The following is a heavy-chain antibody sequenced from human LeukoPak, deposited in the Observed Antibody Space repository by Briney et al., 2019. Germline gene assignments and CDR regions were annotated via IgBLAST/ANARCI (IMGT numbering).Heavy chain of an antibody. CDR3: ARDEAIFGAGYYYGMDV. Sequence: PSQTLSLTCTVSGGSISSGGHYWSWIRQRPGKGLEWIGYINYSGSTYYNPSHKSRVSISLDTSQNHFSLRLSSVTAADTAVYYCARDEAIFGAGYYYGMDVWGQGTTVTVSS. CDR2: INYSGST. D-gene: IGHD3-3*01. CDR1: GGSISSGGHY. V-gene: IGHV4-31*03. J-gene: IGHJ6*02.